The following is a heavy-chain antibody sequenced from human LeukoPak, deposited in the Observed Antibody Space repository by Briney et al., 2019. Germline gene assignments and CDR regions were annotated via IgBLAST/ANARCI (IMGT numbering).Heavy chain of an antibody. CDR2: INPNSGGT. V-gene: IGHV1-2*06. D-gene: IGHD6-13*01. J-gene: IGHJ2*01. Sequence: ASVKVSCKASGYTFTGHYMHWVRQAPGQGLEWMGRINPNSGGTNYAQKFQGRVTMTRDTSISTAYMELSRLRSDDTAVYYCARVLGSSWYGYFDLWGRGTLVTVSS. CDR3: ARVLGSSWYGYFDL. CDR1: GYTFTGHY.